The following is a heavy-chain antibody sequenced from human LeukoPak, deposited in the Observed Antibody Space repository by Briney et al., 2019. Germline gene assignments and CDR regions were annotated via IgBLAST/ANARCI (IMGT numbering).Heavy chain of an antibody. CDR3: ARDKDPDAFDI. J-gene: IGHJ3*02. D-gene: IGHD2-15*01. Sequence: SQTLSLTCTVSGGSISSGGYYWSWIRQPPGKGLEWIGYIYYSGSTNYNPSLKSRVTISVDTSKNQFSLKLSSVTAADTAVYYCARDKDPDAFDIWGQGTMVTVSS. CDR2: IYYSGST. V-gene: IGHV4-61*08. CDR1: GGSISSGGYY.